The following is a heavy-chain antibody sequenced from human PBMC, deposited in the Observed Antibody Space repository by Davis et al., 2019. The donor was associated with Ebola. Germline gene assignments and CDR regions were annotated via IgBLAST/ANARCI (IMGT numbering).Heavy chain of an antibody. Sequence: PSETLSLTCAISGDNVSVYTYGWNWIRQSPSRGLEWLGRTYYNSKWYHDYAVSVKSRISINPDTSKNQFSLQLNSVTPEDTAVYYCARGWLRTGLDIWGQGTMVIVSS. CDR1: GDNVSVYTYG. D-gene: IGHD5-24*01. J-gene: IGHJ3*02. CDR3: ARGWLRTGLDI. V-gene: IGHV6-1*01. CDR2: TYYNSKWYH.